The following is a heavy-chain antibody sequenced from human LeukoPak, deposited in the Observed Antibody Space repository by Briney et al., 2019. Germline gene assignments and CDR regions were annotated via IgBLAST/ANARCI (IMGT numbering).Heavy chain of an antibody. V-gene: IGHV3-7*01. Sequence: GGSLRLSCAASGFTFSSYWMSWVRQAPGKGLEWVANIKQDGSEKYYVDSVKVRFTISRDNAKNSLYLQMNSLRAEDTAVYYCARGRKSTVVVVAATPMNYYYYMDVWGKGTTVTVSS. J-gene: IGHJ6*03. D-gene: IGHD2-15*01. CDR3: ARGRKSTVVVVAATPMNYYYYMDV. CDR1: GFTFSSYW. CDR2: IKQDGSEK.